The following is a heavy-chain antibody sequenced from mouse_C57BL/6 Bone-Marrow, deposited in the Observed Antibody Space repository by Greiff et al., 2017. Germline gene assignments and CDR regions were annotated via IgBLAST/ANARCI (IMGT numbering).Heavy chain of an antibody. CDR1: GFTFSSYG. D-gene: IGHD2-3*01. CDR2: ISSGGSYT. Sequence: EVMLVESGGDLVKPGGSLKLSCAASGFTFSSYGMSWVRQTPDKRLEWVATISSGGSYTYYPDSVKGRFTISRDNAKNTLYLQMSSLKSEDTAMYYCERVMIAWFAYWGQGTLVTVSA. V-gene: IGHV5-6*02. CDR3: ERVMIAWFAY. J-gene: IGHJ3*01.